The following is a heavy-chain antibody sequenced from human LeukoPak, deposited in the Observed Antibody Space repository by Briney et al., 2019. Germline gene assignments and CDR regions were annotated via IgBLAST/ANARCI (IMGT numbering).Heavy chain of an antibody. CDR3: ARPIVGATLAAFDI. D-gene: IGHD1-26*01. CDR1: GGTFSSYA. V-gene: IGHV1-69*05. Sequence: GASVKVSCKASGGTFSSYAISWVRQAPGQGLEWIGEIIPIFGTANYAQKFQGRVTITTDESTSTAYMELSSLRAEDTAVYYCARPIVGATLAAFDIWGQGTMVTVSS. CDR2: IIPIFGTA. J-gene: IGHJ3*02.